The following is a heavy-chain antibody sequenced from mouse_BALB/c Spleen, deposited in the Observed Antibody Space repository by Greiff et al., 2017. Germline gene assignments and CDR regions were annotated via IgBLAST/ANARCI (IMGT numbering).Heavy chain of an antibody. D-gene: IGHD2-1*01. CDR1: GYAFTNYL. CDR2: INPGSGGT. CDR3: ARSDGNYFDY. Sequence: VKLMESGAELVRPGTSVKVSCKASGYAFTNYLIEWVKQRPGQGLEWIGVINPGSGGTNYNEKFKGKATLTADKSSSTAYMQLSSLTSDDSAVYFCARSDGNYFDYWGQGTTLTVSS. V-gene: IGHV1-54*01. J-gene: IGHJ2*01.